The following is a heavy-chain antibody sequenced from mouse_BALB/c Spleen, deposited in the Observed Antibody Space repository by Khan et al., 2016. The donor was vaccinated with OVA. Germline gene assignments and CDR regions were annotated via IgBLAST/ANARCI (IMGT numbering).Heavy chain of an antibody. J-gene: IGHJ4*01. CDR2: IWSDGST. CDR1: GFSLTSYG. Sequence: QVQLKQSGPGLVVPSQSLSITCTISGFSLTSYGIHWVRQPPGKGLEWLVVIWSDGSTTYNSTLKSRLSITKDNSKSQVFLKMNSLQTDDTAMYYGARQPYYHYYVMDYWGQGTSVTGSS. D-gene: IGHD2-10*01. CDR3: ARQPYYHYYVMDY. V-gene: IGHV2-6-1*01.